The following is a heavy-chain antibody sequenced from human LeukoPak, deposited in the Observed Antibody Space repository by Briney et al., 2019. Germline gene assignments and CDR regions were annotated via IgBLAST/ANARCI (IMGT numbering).Heavy chain of an antibody. CDR2: ISGSGSIT. CDR3: AKGRLTTVVTRFDS. Sequence: GGSLRLSCAASGFTFSSYWMSWVRQAPGKGLEWVSGISGSGSITYYADSVKGRFTISRDNSKNTLYLQMNNLRAEDTAVYYCAKGRLTTVVTRFDSWGQGTLVTVSS. D-gene: IGHD4-23*01. J-gene: IGHJ4*02. V-gene: IGHV3-23*01. CDR1: GFTFSSYW.